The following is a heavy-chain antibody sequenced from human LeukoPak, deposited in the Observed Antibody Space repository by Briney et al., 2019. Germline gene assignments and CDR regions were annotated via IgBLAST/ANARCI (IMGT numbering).Heavy chain of an antibody. D-gene: IGHD6-13*01. Sequence: SETLSLTCTVSSGSVNSGSYYWNWIRQPPGKGLEWIGYIYYSGSTNYNPSLKSRVTISVDTAKNQLSLKLSSVTAADTAVYYCARRAGYTGSWYEDWGQGTLVTVSS. CDR3: ARRAGYTGSWYED. CDR1: SGSVNSGSYY. CDR2: IYYSGST. V-gene: IGHV4-61*01. J-gene: IGHJ4*02.